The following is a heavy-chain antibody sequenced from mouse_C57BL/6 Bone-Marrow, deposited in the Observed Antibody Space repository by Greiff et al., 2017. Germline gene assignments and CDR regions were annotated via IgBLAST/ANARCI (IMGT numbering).Heavy chain of an antibody. CDR3: TSPSFITTVVDYFDY. V-gene: IGHV1-5*01. D-gene: IGHD1-1*01. J-gene: IGHJ2*01. CDR2: IYPGNSDT. Sequence: DVKLVESGTVLARPGASVKMSCKTSGYTFTSYWMHWVKQRPGQGLEWIGAIYPGNSDTSYNQKFKGKAKLTAVTSASTAYMELSSLTNEDSAVYYCTSPSFITTVVDYFDYWGQGTTLTVSS. CDR1: GYTFTSYW.